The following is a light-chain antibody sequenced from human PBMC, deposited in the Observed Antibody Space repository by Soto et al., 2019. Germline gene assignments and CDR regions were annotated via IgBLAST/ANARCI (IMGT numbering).Light chain of an antibody. CDR2: LAS. V-gene: IGKV4-1*01. CDR3: QQYYSTPWT. Sequence: DIVMTQSPDSLAVSLGERATINCKSSQSVLNSFSNKNYLAWYQQKPVQPTKLLIYLASTRESGVPDRFSGSGSGTDFTLSISSLQAEDVAFYYCQQYYSTPWTFGQGTKVEIK. J-gene: IGKJ1*01. CDR1: QSVLNSFSNKNY.